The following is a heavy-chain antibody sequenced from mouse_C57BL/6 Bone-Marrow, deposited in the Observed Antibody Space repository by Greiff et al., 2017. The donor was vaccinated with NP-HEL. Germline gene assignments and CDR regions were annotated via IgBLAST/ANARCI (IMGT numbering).Heavy chain of an antibody. J-gene: IGHJ2*01. D-gene: IGHD1-1*01. CDR3: ARTTVRENY. V-gene: IGHV5-6*01. CDR2: ISSGGSYT. Sequence: EVQGVESGGDLVKPGGSLKLSCAASGFTFSSYGMSWVRQTPDKRLEWVATISSGGSYTYYPDSVKGRFTISRDNAKNTLYLQMSSLKSEDTAMYYCARTTVRENYWGQGTTLTVSS. CDR1: GFTFSSYG.